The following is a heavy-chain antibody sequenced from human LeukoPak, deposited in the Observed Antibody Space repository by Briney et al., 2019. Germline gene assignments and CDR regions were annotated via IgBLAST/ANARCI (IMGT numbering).Heavy chain of an antibody. J-gene: IGHJ4*02. CDR1: GFTFDDYG. D-gene: IGHD3-22*01. CDR3: ARAKYYSDSSDYCD. CDR2: INWNGGST. Sequence: PGGSLRLSCAASGFTFDDYGMSWVRQAPGKGLEWVSGINWNGGSTGYADSVKGRFTISRDNAKNSLYLQMNSLRAEDTALYYCARAKYYSDSSDYCDWGQGTLVTVSS. V-gene: IGHV3-20*04.